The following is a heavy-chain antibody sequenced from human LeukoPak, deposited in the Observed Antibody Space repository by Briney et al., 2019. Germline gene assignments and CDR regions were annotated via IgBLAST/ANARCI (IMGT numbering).Heavy chain of an antibody. J-gene: IGHJ4*02. Sequence: GGSLRLSCAASGFSVTSNYMRWVRQAPGKGLEWVSTIYTDATKFYADSVNGRFTLSGHNSKNTLYLQMNGLRAEDTAVYYCARESSVSGWYIYWGLGTLVTVS. CDR3: ARESSVSGWYIY. V-gene: IGHV3-53*04. CDR1: GFSVTSNY. CDR2: IYTDATK. D-gene: IGHD6-19*01.